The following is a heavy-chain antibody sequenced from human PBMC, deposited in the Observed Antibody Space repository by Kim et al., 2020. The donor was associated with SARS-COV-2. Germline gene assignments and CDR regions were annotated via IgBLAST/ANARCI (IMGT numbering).Heavy chain of an antibody. J-gene: IGHJ3*02. D-gene: IGHD3-10*01. Sequence: SYADPVKGRFASSRDHAKHTLYLQMNSLRDEDPAVYYCARGGFSAGFDIWGHGTMVTVSS. CDR3: ARGGFSAGFDI. V-gene: IGHV3-74*01.